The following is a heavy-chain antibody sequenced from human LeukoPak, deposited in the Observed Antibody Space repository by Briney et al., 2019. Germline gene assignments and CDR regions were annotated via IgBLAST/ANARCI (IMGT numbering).Heavy chain of an antibody. CDR1: GGSISSGGYY. CDR2: IYHSGST. D-gene: IGHD6-13*01. V-gene: IGHV4-30-2*01. J-gene: IGHJ4*02. Sequence: SQTLSLTCTVSGGSISSGGYYWSWIRQPPGKGLEWIGYIYHSGSTYYNPSLKSRVTISVDRSKNQFSLKLGSVTAADTAVYYCARDWHSSSWYFDWGQGTLVTVSS. CDR3: ARDWHSSSWYFD.